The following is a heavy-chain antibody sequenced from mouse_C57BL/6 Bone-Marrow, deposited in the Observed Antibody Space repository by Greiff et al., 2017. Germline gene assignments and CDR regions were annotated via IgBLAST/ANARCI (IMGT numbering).Heavy chain of an antibody. CDR3: ARGIYQGAMDY. Sequence: QVQLQQSGPELVKPGASVKISCKASGYAFSSSWMNWVKQRPGKGLEWIGRIYPGDGDTNYNGKFKGKATLTADKSSSTAYMQLSSLTSEDSAVDVCARGIYQGAMDYWGQGTSVTVSS. CDR2: IYPGDGDT. CDR1: GYAFSSSW. V-gene: IGHV1-82*01. J-gene: IGHJ4*01.